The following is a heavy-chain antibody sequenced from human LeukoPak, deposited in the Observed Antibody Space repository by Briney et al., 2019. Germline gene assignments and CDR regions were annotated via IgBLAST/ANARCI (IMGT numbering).Heavy chain of an antibody. CDR2: IYYSGST. CDR3: ARPHYCSGGSCYHFDP. D-gene: IGHD2-15*01. Sequence: SETLSLTCTVSGGSISSYYWSWIRQPPGKGLEWIGYIYYSGSTNYNPSLKSRVTISVDTSKNQFSLKLSSVTAAGTAVYYCARPHYCSGGSCYHFDPWGQGTLVTVSS. J-gene: IGHJ5*02. CDR1: GGSISSYY. V-gene: IGHV4-59*01.